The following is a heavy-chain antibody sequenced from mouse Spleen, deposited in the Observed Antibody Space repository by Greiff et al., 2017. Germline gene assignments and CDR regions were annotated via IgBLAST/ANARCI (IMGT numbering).Heavy chain of an antibody. CDR3: ARGPYGYDYAMDY. CDR1: GFSLTSYG. V-gene: IGHV2-6*02. CDR2: IWSDGST. D-gene: IGHD2-2*01. J-gene: IGHJ4*01. Sequence: VKLVESGPGLVAPSQSLSITCTVSGFSLTSYGVHWVRQPPGKGLEWLVVIWSDGSTTYNSALKSRLSISKDNSKSQVFLKMNSLQTDDTAMYYCARGPYGYDYAMDYWGQGTSVTVSS.